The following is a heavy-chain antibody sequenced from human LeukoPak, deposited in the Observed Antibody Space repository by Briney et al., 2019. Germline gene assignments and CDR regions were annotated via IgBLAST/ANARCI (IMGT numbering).Heavy chain of an antibody. V-gene: IGHV3-30*02. CDR2: IQYDGSNK. J-gene: IGHJ3*02. D-gene: IGHD6-19*01. CDR3: AGAGGHAFDS. CDR1: GFTISSYG. Sequence: GGSLRLSCAASGFTISSYGMHWVRQAPGKGLEWVAFIQYDGSNKYYADSVKGRFTISRDNSKNTLYLQVNSVRAEDTAIYYCAGAGGHAFDSWGQGTMVTVSS.